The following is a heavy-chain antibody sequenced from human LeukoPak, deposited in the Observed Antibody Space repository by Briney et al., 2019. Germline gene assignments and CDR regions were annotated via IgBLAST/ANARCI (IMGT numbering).Heavy chain of an antibody. CDR3: ARVIRGIWFDP. CDR2: IYYSGST. Sequence: SETLSLTCTVSGGSISSGGYYWSWIRQHPGKGLEWIGYIYYSGSTYYNPSLKSRVTISVDRSKNQFSLKLSSVTAADTAVYYCARVIRGIWFDPWGQGTLVTVSS. J-gene: IGHJ5*02. D-gene: IGHD3-16*01. CDR1: GGSISSGGYY. V-gene: IGHV4-31*03.